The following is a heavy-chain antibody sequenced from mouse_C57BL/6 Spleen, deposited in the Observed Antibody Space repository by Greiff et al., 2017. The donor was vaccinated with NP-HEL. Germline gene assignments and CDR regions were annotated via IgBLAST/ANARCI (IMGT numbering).Heavy chain of an antibody. CDR1: GYAFSSSW. Sequence: VHLVESGPELVKPGASVKISCKASGYAFSSSWMNWVKQRPGKGLEWIGRIYPGDGDTNYNGKFKGKATLTADKSSSTAYMQLSSLTSEDSAVYFCARNYDGYYYVFAYWGQGTLVTVSA. CDR3: ARNYDGYYYVFAY. CDR2: IYPGDGDT. D-gene: IGHD2-3*01. V-gene: IGHV1-82*01. J-gene: IGHJ3*01.